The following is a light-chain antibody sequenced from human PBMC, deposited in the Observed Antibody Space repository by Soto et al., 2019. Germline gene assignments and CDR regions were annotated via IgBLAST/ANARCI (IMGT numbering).Light chain of an antibody. Sequence: EIVMTQSPATLSVSPGERATLSCRASQSVRSNLAWYQQKPGQAPRLLIYAASTRATGIPARFSGSGSGTEFTLTISSLQSEDFEVYYCQQYNNRWTFGQGTKVEIK. J-gene: IGKJ1*01. V-gene: IGKV3-15*01. CDR3: QQYNNRWT. CDR2: AAS. CDR1: QSVRSN.